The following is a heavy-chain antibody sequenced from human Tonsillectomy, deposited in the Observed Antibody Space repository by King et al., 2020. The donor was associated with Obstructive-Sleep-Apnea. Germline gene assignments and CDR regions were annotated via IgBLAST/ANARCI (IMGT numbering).Heavy chain of an antibody. CDR1: GYSFTNYW. V-gene: IGHV5-51*01. J-gene: IGHJ5*02. CDR2: IYPDDSDT. D-gene: IGHD6-13*01. Sequence: QLVQSGAEVKKPGESLKISCKGSGYSFTNYWIGWVRQMPGKGLEWMGIIYPDDSDTRYSPSFQGQVTISADKSISTAYLLWTSLKASDTAIYYCARLVRIVAAGTGWFDPWGQGTLVTVSS. CDR3: ARLVRIVAAGTGWFDP.